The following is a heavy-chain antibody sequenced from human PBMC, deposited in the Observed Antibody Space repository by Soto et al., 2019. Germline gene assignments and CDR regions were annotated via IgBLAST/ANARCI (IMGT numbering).Heavy chain of an antibody. CDR2: ISGSGGST. V-gene: IGHV3-23*01. Sequence: GGSLRLSCAASGFTVSSSYVMSWVRQAPGKGLEWVSAISGSGGSTYYADSVKGRFTISRDNSKNTLYLQMNSLRAEDTAVYYCAKGSSGWYERFDYWGQGTLVTVS. D-gene: IGHD6-19*01. J-gene: IGHJ4*02. CDR1: GFTVSSSYV. CDR3: AKGSSGWYERFDY.